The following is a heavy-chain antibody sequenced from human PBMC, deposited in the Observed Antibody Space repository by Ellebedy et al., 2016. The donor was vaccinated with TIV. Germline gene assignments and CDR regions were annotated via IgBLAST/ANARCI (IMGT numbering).Heavy chain of an antibody. D-gene: IGHD2-15*01. CDR3: ARDYGDRYCSGGSCYRDYYYGMDV. Sequence: GESLKISXKGSGYIFTSYWIGWVRQMPGKGLEWMGFIYPGDSDTRYSPSFQGQVTISADKSISTAYLQWSSLKASDTAMYYCARDYGDRYCSGGSCYRDYYYGMDVWGQGTTVTVSS. J-gene: IGHJ6*02. V-gene: IGHV5-51*01. CDR1: GYIFTSYW. CDR2: IYPGDSDT.